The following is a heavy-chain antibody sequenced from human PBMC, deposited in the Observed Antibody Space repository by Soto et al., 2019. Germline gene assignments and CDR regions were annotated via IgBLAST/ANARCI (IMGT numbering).Heavy chain of an antibody. CDR3: ARGGELLWFGDRVPVGWFDP. CDR1: GGSIISGGYS. V-gene: IGHV4-30-2*01. CDR2: IYHSGST. D-gene: IGHD3-10*01. Sequence: SETLSLTCAVSGGSIISGGYSWIWIRQPPGKGLEWIGYIYHSGSTYYNPSLKSRVTISVDRSKNQFSLKLSSVTAADTAVYYCARGGELLWFGDRVPVGWFDPWGQGTLVTVS. J-gene: IGHJ5*02.